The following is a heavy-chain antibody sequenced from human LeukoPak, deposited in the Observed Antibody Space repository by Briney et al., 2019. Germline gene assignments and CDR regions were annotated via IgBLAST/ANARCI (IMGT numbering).Heavy chain of an antibody. Sequence: SETLSLTCTVSGGSISSYYWSWIRQPPGKGLEWIGYIYYSGSTNYNPSLKSRVTISVDTSKNQFSLKLSSVTAADTAVYYCATWRTAKTGFDYWGQGTLVTVSS. CDR1: GGSISSYY. V-gene: IGHV4-59*12. CDR3: ATWRTAKTGFDY. J-gene: IGHJ4*02. D-gene: IGHD1-1*01. CDR2: IYYSGST.